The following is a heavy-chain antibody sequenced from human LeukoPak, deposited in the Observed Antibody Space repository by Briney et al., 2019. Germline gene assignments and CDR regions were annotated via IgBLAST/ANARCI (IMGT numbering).Heavy chain of an antibody. V-gene: IGHV5-51*01. Sequence: GESLKISCKGSGDSFTNYWIGWVRPMSGKGLEWMGIIYPGDSDTRYSPSFQGQVTISADKSISTAYLQWSSLKASDTAMYYCARLSSIAAAGTFWGQGTLVTVSS. CDR2: IYPGDSDT. J-gene: IGHJ4*02. D-gene: IGHD6-13*01. CDR1: GDSFTNYW. CDR3: ARLSSIAAAGTF.